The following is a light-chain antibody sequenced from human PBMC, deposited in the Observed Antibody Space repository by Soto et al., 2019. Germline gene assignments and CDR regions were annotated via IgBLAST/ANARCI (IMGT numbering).Light chain of an antibody. Sequence: IVLTQSPGTLSLSPGEIATLSCRASQSVSSSYLAWYQQKPGQAPRLLIYGASGRATGIPDRFSGSGSGTDFTLTISRLEPEDFAVYYCQQYGSAPWTFGQGTKVEI. V-gene: IGKV3-20*01. CDR1: QSVSSSY. CDR2: GAS. CDR3: QQYGSAPWT. J-gene: IGKJ1*01.